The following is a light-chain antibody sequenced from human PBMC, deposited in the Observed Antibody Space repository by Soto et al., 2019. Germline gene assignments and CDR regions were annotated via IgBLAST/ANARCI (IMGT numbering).Light chain of an antibody. Sequence: IHMTQSPSSLSASVGDRVTLTCRASEAISHYLNWYQQKPGKAPKLLIYAASKLQSGVPSRFSGSGSGTDFILTITSLQTEDFATYYCQQSSTTPLTFGGGTTVDLK. V-gene: IGKV1-39*01. CDR3: QQSSTTPLT. J-gene: IGKJ4*01. CDR2: AAS. CDR1: EAISHY.